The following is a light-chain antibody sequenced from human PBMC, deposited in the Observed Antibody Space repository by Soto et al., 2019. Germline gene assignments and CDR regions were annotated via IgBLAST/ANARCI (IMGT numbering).Light chain of an antibody. CDR1: QSVSSD. V-gene: IGKV3-15*01. CDR3: QQCNNWPRT. Sequence: EIVMTQSPATLSVSPGERATLSCRASQSVSSDLAWYHQKPGQAPRLLIYGASTRATGIPARFSGSGSGTELTLTINSLQSEDFAVYYCQQCNNWPRTFGEGTKVEIK. J-gene: IGKJ1*01. CDR2: GAS.